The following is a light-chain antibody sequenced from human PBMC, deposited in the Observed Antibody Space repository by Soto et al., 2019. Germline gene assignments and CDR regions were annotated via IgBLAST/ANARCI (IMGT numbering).Light chain of an antibody. CDR2: SSN. CDR1: NSNIGSNT. Sequence: QSVMTQPPSASGNPGQSATISCSGSNSNIGSNTVDWYQQLPGTAPKLLIYSSNQRPSGVPDRFSGSKSGTSASLAISGLQSDDEADYFCAAWDDSLNGLYVFGTGTKVTVL. J-gene: IGLJ1*01. CDR3: AAWDDSLNGLYV. V-gene: IGLV1-44*01.